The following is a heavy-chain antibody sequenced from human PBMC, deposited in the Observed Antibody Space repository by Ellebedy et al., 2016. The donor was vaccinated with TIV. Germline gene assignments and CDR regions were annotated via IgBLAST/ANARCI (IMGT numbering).Heavy chain of an antibody. CDR1: GYTFTSYY. CDR3: ARNGHYGSGSYWHYYYYYMDV. CDR2: INPSGGST. Sequence: AASVKVSCKASGYTFTSYYMHWVRQAPGQGLEWMGIINPSGGSTSYAQKFQGRVTMTRDTSTSTVYMELSSLRSEDTAVYYCARNGHYGSGSYWHYYYYYMDVWGKGTTVTVSS. J-gene: IGHJ6*03. V-gene: IGHV1-46*01. D-gene: IGHD3-10*01.